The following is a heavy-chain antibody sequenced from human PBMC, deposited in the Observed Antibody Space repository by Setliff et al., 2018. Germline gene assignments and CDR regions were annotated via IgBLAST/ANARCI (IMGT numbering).Heavy chain of an antibody. CDR1: GGSISSSSYY. J-gene: IGHJ6*02. Sequence: KPSETLSLTCTVSGGSISSSSYYWGWIRQPPGKGLEWIGSIYYSGSTYYNPSLKSRVTIPVDTSKNQFSLKLSSVTAADTAVYYCARDRVTTLENYYYYYGMDVWGQGTTVTVSS. CDR2: IYYSGST. D-gene: IGHD4-17*01. CDR3: ARDRVTTLENYYYYYGMDV. V-gene: IGHV4-39*07.